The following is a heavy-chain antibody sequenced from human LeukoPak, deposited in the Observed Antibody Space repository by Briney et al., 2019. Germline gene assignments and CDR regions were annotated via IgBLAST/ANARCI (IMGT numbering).Heavy chain of an antibody. CDR3: ARSPLLIAAAGTHDY. J-gene: IGHJ4*02. D-gene: IGHD6-13*01. CDR1: GFTFDDYA. Sequence: GGSLRLSCAASGFTFDDYAMHWVRQAPGKGLEWVSGISWNSGSIGYADSVKGRFTISRDNAKNSLYLQMNSLRAEDTAVYYCARSPLLIAAAGTHDYWGQGTLVTVSS. CDR2: ISWNSGSI. V-gene: IGHV3-9*01.